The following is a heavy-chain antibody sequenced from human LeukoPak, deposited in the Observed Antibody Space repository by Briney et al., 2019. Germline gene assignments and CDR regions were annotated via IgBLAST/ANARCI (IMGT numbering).Heavy chain of an antibody. Sequence: PAETLPDTRSVSGGSISSYYWSWIRQPPGKGLEWIGYIFHSGTTNYNPSLKSRVTISVDTSKNQFSLKLSSVTAADTAVYYCARRAVYGATYYFDYWGEEAQRIVSS. J-gene: IGHJ4*02. CDR1: GGSISSYY. D-gene: IGHD4-17*01. CDR2: IFHSGTT. V-gene: IGHV4-59*08. CDR3: ARRAVYGATYYFDY.